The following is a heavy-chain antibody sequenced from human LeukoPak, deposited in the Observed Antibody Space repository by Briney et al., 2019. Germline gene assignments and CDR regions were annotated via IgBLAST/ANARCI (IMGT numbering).Heavy chain of an antibody. D-gene: IGHD3-22*01. Sequence: SETLSLTCAVSGGSIRSSNWWSWVRQPPGKGLEWIGEIYHSGSTNYNPSLKSRVTISVDTSKNQFSLKLSSVTAADTAVYYCACLTTADAFDIWGQGTMVTVSS. V-gene: IGHV4-4*02. CDR1: GGSIRSSNW. J-gene: IGHJ3*02. CDR3: ACLTTADAFDI. CDR2: IYHSGST.